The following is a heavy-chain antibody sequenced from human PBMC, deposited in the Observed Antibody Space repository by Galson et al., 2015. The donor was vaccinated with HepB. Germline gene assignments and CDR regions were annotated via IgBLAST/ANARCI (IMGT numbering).Heavy chain of an antibody. D-gene: IGHD2-8*01. CDR2: ISAYNGNT. CDR1: GYTFTSYG. CDR3: ARGGRSDIVLMVYALLDY. V-gene: IGHV1-18*04. J-gene: IGHJ4*02. Sequence: SVKVSCKASGYTFTSYGISWVRQAPGQGLEWMGWISAYNGNTNYAQKLQGRVTMTTDTSTSTAYMELRSLRSDDTAVYYCARGGRSDIVLMVYALLDYWGQGTLVTVSS.